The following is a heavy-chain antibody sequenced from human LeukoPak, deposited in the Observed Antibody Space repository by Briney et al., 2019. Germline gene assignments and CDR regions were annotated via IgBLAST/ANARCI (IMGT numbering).Heavy chain of an antibody. J-gene: IGHJ4*02. CDR1: GGSFSGYF. Sequence: PSETLSLTCVVYGGSFSGYFWSWIRQPPGKGLEWIGEITPSGSTNYSPSLKSRVSISIDTSKKKLSPRLTSVTAADSAVYYCASSFYYDSRDYWGQGTLVTVSS. CDR2: ITPSGST. V-gene: IGHV4-34*01. CDR3: ASSFYYDSRDY. D-gene: IGHD3-22*01.